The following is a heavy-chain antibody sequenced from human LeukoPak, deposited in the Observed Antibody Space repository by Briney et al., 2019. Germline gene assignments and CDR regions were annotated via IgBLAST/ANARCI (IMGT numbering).Heavy chain of an antibody. D-gene: IGHD1-1*01. Sequence: SETLSLTCTVSGGSISSYYWSWLRQPPGKGLEWIGYIYYSGSTNYNPSLKSRVTISVDTSKNQFSLKLSSVTAADTAVYYCASSRPGETTRYYFDYWGQGTLVTVSS. CDR1: GGSISSYY. CDR2: IYYSGST. V-gene: IGHV4-59*01. CDR3: ASSRPGETTRYYFDY. J-gene: IGHJ4*02.